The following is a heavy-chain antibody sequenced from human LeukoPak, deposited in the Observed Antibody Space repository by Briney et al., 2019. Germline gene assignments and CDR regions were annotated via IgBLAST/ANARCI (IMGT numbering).Heavy chain of an antibody. V-gene: IGHV3-30*02. CDR2: IRYDGNNK. J-gene: IGHJ4*02. Sequence: GGSLRLSCAASGFTFSDYSMHWVRQAPGKGLNWVAFIRYDGNNKYYADSVKGRFTISRDNSKNSLYLQMNSLRAEDTALYYCAKDSSIAVAGTFGIDYWGQGTLVTVSS. CDR3: AKDSSIAVAGTFGIDY. CDR1: GFTFSDYS. D-gene: IGHD6-19*01.